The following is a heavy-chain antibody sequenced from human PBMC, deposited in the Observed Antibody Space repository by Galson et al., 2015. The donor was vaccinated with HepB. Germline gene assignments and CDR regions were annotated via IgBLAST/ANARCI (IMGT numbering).Heavy chain of an antibody. J-gene: IGHJ4*02. V-gene: IGHV3-23*01. Sequence: SLRLSCAASGITFTSYAMSWVRQAPGKGLEWVSGIIGSGGSTYYADSVEGRFTISRDNSKNTLFLQMNSLRAEDTAVYYCARGPRYYYDSSGPGYFDYWGQGAPVTVSS. CDR2: IIGSGGST. CDR1: GITFTSYA. D-gene: IGHD3-22*01. CDR3: ARGPRYYYDSSGPGYFDY.